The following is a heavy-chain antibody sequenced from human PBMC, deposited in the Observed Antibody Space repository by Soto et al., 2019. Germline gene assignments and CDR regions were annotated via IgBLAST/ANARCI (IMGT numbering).Heavy chain of an antibody. J-gene: IGHJ4*02. CDR3: AREVPRSPHYYDSSGEIDC. CDR1: GFTFSSYW. CDR2: INSDGSST. D-gene: IGHD3-22*01. V-gene: IGHV3-74*01. Sequence: PGGSLRLSCAASGFTFSSYWMHWVRQAPGKGLVWVSRINSDGSSTSYADSVKGRFTISRDNAKNTLYLQMNSLRAEDTAVYYCAREVPRSPHYYDSSGEIDCWGQGTLVTVAS.